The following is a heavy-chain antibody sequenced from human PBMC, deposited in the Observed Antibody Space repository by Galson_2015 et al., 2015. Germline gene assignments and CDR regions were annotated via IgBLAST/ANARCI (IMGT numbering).Heavy chain of an antibody. CDR3: ARRYCSTTSCFAPSDY. V-gene: IGHV5-10-1*01. D-gene: IGHD2-2*01. J-gene: IGHJ4*02. CDR2: IDPSDSYT. Sequence: QSGAEEKKPGESLRISCKGSGYSFTSYWISWVRQMPGKGLEWMGRIDPSDSYTNYSPSFQGHATISADKSISTAYLQWSSLKASDTAMYYYARRYCSTTSCFAPSDYWGQGTLVTVSS. CDR1: GYSFTSYW.